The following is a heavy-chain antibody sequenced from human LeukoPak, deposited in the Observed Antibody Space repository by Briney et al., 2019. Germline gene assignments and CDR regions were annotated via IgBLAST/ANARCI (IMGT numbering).Heavy chain of an antibody. V-gene: IGHV1-2*02. D-gene: IGHD3-10*01. Sequence: GASVKVSCKASGYTFTGYYMHWVRQAPGQGLEWMGWINPNSGGTNYAQKFQGRVTMTRDTSISTAYMELSRLRSDDTAVYYCARVVGCYGSGSYYNYPDYWGQGTLVTVSS. CDR1: GYTFTGYY. CDR3: ARVVGCYGSGSYYNYPDY. J-gene: IGHJ4*02. CDR2: INPNSGGT.